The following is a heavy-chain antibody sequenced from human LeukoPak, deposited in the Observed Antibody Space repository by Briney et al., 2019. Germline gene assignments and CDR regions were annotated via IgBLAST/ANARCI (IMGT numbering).Heavy chain of an antibody. V-gene: IGHV4-34*01. CDR2: INHSGST. D-gene: IGHD3-16*02. J-gene: IGHJ6*02. Sequence: SETLSLTCAVYGGSFSGYYWSWIRQPPGKGLEWIGEINHSGSTNYNPSLKSRVTISVDTSKNQFSLKLSSVTAADTAVYYCASGLMITFGGVIGYYYYYGMDVWGQGTTVTVSS. CDR3: ASGLMITFGGVIGYYYYYGMDV. CDR1: GGSFSGYY.